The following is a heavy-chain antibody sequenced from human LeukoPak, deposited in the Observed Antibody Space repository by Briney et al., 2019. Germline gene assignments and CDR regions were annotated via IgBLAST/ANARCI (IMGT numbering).Heavy chain of an antibody. CDR1: GFTFSNYA. J-gene: IGHJ4*02. V-gene: IGHV3-23*01. CDR3: AKNYYDSSGPYSWVFDY. D-gene: IGHD3-22*01. Sequence: GGSLRLPCPASGFTFSNYAMTWVRQAPGKGLEWVSGILASGETTYYADSVRGRFTISRDNSKNTLYLQMNSLRAEDTAIYYCAKNYYDSSGPYSWVFDYWGQGTLVTVSS. CDR2: ILASGETT.